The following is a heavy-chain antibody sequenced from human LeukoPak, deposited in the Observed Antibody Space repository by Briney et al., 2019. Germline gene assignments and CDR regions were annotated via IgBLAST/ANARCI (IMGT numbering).Heavy chain of an antibody. CDR1: GFTFNNYA. J-gene: IGHJ4*02. CDR3: AKDRSIGTYYTFDS. Sequence: PGGSLRLSCAASGFTFNNYAMSWVRQAPGKGLEWVSTGGSGAIAYYTDSDKGRFTISRDNSKNTLYLQMSSLTAKDTAVYYCAKDRSIGTYYTFDSWGQGTLVTVSS. V-gene: IGHV3-23*01. CDR2: GGSGAIA. D-gene: IGHD1-26*01.